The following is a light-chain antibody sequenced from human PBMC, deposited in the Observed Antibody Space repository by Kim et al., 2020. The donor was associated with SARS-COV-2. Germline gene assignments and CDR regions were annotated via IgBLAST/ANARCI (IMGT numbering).Light chain of an antibody. V-gene: IGKV1-5*02. Sequence: SASGGDSVTSLGRASESAGSWLAWYKQKPGTAPQRPIYDTSSLQSGVPSRFSGSGTGTVFTLTISNLQAGDSATYYCQQYQASPYTFGQGTKLEI. CDR1: ESAGSW. CDR2: DTS. J-gene: IGKJ2*01. CDR3: QQYQASPYT.